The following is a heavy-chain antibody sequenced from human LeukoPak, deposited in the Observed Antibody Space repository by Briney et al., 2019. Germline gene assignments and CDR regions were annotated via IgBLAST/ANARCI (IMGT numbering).Heavy chain of an antibody. CDR2: IYYSGST. D-gene: IGHD3-3*01. CDR1: GGSISSYY. CDR3: ARMDFWSGYGFDY. Sequence: PSETLSLTCTVSGGSISSYYWSWIRRPPGKGLEWIGYIYYSGSTNYNPSLKSRVTISVDTSKNQFSLKLSSVTAADTAVYYCARMDFWSGYGFDYWGQGTLVTVSS. V-gene: IGHV4-59*08. J-gene: IGHJ4*02.